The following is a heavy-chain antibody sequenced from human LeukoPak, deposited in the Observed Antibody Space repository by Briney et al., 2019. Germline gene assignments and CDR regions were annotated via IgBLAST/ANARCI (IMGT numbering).Heavy chain of an antibody. Sequence: SETLSLTCTVSGGSISSYYWSWIRQPPGKGLEWIGYTYYSGSTNYNPSLKSRVTISVDTSKNQFSLKLSSVTAADTAVYYCARGARRYYFDYWGQGTLVTVPS. CDR2: TYYSGST. CDR1: GGSISSYY. V-gene: IGHV4-59*01. J-gene: IGHJ4*02. D-gene: IGHD5-24*01. CDR3: ARGARRYYFDY.